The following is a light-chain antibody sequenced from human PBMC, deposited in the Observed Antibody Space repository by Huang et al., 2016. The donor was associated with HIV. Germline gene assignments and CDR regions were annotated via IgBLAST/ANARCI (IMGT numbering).Light chain of an antibody. J-gene: IGKJ1*01. CDR1: QNVPNDY. CDR3: QQYSASPWT. CDR2: GSS. Sequence: EIVLTQSPDTLSLSPGERGALACRASQNVPNDYLAWYQQKSGQPPRLLIYGSSGRATGVPVRFGVSGAGTEFILTIDRLEPEDVGSYYCQQYSASPWTFGPGTKLEV. V-gene: IGKV3-20*01.